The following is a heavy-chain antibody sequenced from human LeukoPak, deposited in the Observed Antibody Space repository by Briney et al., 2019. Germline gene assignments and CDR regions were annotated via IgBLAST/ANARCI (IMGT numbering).Heavy chain of an antibody. J-gene: IGHJ5*02. Sequence: SQTLSLTCTVSGGSISSGDYYWSWIRQPPGKGLEWIGYIYYSGSTYYNPSLKSRVTMSVDTSEDQFSLKLSSVSAADSAVYYCARGKERWEPVGTNWFDPWGQGTLVTVSS. CDR3: ARGKERWEPVGTNWFDP. V-gene: IGHV4-30-4*08. CDR2: IYYSGST. D-gene: IGHD1-26*01. CDR1: GGSISSGDYY.